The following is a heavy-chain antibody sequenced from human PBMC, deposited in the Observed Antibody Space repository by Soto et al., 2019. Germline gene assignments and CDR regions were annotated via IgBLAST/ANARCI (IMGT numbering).Heavy chain of an antibody. CDR3: ARGLQRRFGGYKGLGYHGMDV. CDR2: ISHSGST. Sequence: PSETLSLTCAVNGGSFSGYYWSWVRQPPGKGLEWIGEISHSGSTSYNPSLKSRVTISIDTSKNQFSLKLSSVSAADTAMYYCARGLQRRFGGYKGLGYHGMDVRGQGTMVTV. CDR1: GGSFSGYY. J-gene: IGHJ6*02. D-gene: IGHD5-12*01. V-gene: IGHV4-34*01.